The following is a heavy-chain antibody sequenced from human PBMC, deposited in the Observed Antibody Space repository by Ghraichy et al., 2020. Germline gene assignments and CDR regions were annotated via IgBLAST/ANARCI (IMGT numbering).Heavy chain of an antibody. Sequence: GGSLRLSCAASGFTVSSNYMSWVRQAPGKGLEWVSVIYSGGSTYYADSVKGRFTISRDNSKNTLYLQMNSLRAEDTAGYYCARATPYYDSSGYYPGAFDIWGQGTMVTVSS. V-gene: IGHV3-53*01. D-gene: IGHD3-22*01. J-gene: IGHJ3*02. CDR1: GFTVSSNY. CDR3: ARATPYYDSSGYYPGAFDI. CDR2: IYSGGST.